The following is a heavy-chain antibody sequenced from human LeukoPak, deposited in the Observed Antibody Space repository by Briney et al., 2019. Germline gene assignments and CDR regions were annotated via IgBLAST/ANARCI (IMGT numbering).Heavy chain of an antibody. CDR2: IYPGDSET. D-gene: IGHD6-25*01. Sequence: GESLKISCKGSGYTFNRNWIGWVRQMSGKGLEWMGIIYPGDSETRYSPSFHGQVTISVDKSISSAYLQWSSLKASDTAMYYCARGGLGYFDYWGQGTLVTVSS. V-gene: IGHV5-51*01. J-gene: IGHJ4*02. CDR1: GYTFNRNW. CDR3: ARGGLGYFDY.